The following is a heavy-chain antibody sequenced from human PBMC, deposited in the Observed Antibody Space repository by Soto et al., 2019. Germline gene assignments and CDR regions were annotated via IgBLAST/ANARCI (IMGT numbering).Heavy chain of an antibody. CDR1: GFTFSSYA. Sequence: EVQLVESGGGLVQPGGSLRLSCAASGFTFSSYAMSWVRQAPGKGLEWVSTISASGGSTHHADSVKGQFTISRDNSKNTLYLQINSLRDEHTAAYYFAKDMHVSVSYYIYGMNVWGQGTTVTVSS. CDR2: ISASGGST. D-gene: IGHD3-10*01. CDR3: AKDMHVSVSYYIYGMNV. J-gene: IGHJ6*02. V-gene: IGHV3-23*04.